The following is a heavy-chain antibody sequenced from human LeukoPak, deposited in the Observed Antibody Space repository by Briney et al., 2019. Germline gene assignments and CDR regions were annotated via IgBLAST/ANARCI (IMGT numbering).Heavy chain of an antibody. J-gene: IGHJ4*02. D-gene: IGHD2-15*01. CDR2: IRQDGSDK. Sequence: GGSLRLSCAASGFTFNSYWMSWVRQAPEKGPEWLANIRQDGSDKQYVDSVKGRFTTSRDNAKNSLYLQMNSLSAEDTAVYYCARHSRGSPIDDWGQGTLVTVSS. CDR3: ARHSRGSPIDD. CDR1: GFTFNSYW. V-gene: IGHV3-7*03.